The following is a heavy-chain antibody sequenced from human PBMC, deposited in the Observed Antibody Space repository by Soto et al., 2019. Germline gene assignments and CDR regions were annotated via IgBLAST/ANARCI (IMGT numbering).Heavy chain of an antibody. CDR3: AKDPSTGSADF. V-gene: IGHV3-23*01. Sequence: XGSLRLSCAASGFGFSDFGMTWVRQAPGKGLEWVSTIHREGTNTHYADSVKGRFTISRDNSKDTLYLEMNSLRAEDTAIYFCAKDPSTGSADFWGQGPLVTVSS. D-gene: IGHD3-9*01. CDR1: GFGFSDFG. CDR2: IHREGTNT. J-gene: IGHJ4*02.